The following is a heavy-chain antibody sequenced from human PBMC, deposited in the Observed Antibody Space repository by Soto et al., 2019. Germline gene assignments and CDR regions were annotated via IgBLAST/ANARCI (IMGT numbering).Heavy chain of an antibody. CDR2: IGTAGDT. J-gene: IGHJ4*02. V-gene: IGHV3-13*01. CDR3: ARGSLDYDILTGLHYFDY. CDR1: GFTFSSYD. Sequence: EVQLVESGGGLVQPGGSLRLSCAASGFTFSSYDMHWVRQATGKGLEWVSAIGTAGDTYYPGSVKGRFTIFRENAKNSLYLQMNSLRAEDTAVYYCARGSLDYDILTGLHYFDYWGQGTLVTVSS. D-gene: IGHD3-9*01.